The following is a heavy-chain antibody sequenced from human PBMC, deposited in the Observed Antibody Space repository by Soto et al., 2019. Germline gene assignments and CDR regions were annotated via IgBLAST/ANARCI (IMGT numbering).Heavy chain of an antibody. J-gene: IGHJ3*02. CDR3: ARTYDSSGYYYGDAFDI. CDR2: IYYCGST. D-gene: IGHD3-22*01. Sequence: TPSPTRTFSGGFLHRGGYYCCWVRQHPTNGLEWIGYIYYCGSTYYNPSLKSRVTISLDTSKNQFSLKLSSVTAADTAVYYCARTYDSSGYYYGDAFDIWGQGTMVTVSS. V-gene: IGHV4-31*03. CDR1: GGFLHRGGYY.